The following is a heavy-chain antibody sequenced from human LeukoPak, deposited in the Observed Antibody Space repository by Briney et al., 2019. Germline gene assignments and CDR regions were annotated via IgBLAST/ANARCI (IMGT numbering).Heavy chain of an antibody. Sequence: SETLSLTCSVSGGSINSGGYYWSWIRQHPGKGLEWIGYIYYSGSTYYNPSLKSRVTISVDTSKNQFSLKLSSVTAADTAVYYCARDRTGGGYFGSTFDDWGQGTQVTVSS. J-gene: IGHJ4*02. CDR3: ARDRTGGGYFGSTFDD. CDR2: IYYSGST. V-gene: IGHV4-31*03. D-gene: IGHD1-26*01. CDR1: GGSINSGGYY.